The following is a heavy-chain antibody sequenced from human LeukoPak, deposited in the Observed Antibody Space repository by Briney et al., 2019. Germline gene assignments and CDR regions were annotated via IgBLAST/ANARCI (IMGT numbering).Heavy chain of an antibody. D-gene: IGHD6-19*01. CDR3: ARDGPIAVAAYYFDY. CDR2: IWYDGSNK. V-gene: IGHV3-33*08. CDR1: GFTFSSYA. Sequence: HAGRSLRLSCAASGFTFSSYAMHWVRQAPGKGLEWVAVIWYDGSNKYYADSVKGRFTISRDNSKNTLYLQMNSLRAEDTAVYYCARDGPIAVAAYYFDYWGQGTLVTVSS. J-gene: IGHJ4*02.